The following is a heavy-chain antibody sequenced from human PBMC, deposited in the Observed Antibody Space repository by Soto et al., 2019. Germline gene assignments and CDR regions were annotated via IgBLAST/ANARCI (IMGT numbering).Heavy chain of an antibody. CDR3: AKGSHYDILTAYHAFDY. CDR1: GFTFNSYA. CDR2: ISGGGGGT. V-gene: IGHV3-23*01. D-gene: IGHD3-9*01. J-gene: IGHJ4*02. Sequence: GGSLRLSCAASGFTFNSYAMNWVRQAPGKGLEWVSSISGGGGGTYYADSVKGRLTISRDNSKNTLYLQMNSLRAEDTDLYYCAKGSHYDILTAYHAFDYWGPGTLVTVSS.